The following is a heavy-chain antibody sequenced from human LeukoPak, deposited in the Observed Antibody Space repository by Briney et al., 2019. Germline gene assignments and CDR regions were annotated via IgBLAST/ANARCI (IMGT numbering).Heavy chain of an antibody. CDR2: INHSGSA. V-gene: IGHV4-34*01. Sequence: PSETLSLTCVFYGGSFSGYYWSWIRQPPGKGLEWIGEINHSGSANYNPSLKSRVTMSVDTSKNQFSLKLSSVTAADTAVYYCARSGYYYDSSAYYSDYWGQGTLVTVSS. J-gene: IGHJ4*02. D-gene: IGHD3-22*01. CDR3: ARSGYYYDSSAYYSDY. CDR1: GGSFSGYY.